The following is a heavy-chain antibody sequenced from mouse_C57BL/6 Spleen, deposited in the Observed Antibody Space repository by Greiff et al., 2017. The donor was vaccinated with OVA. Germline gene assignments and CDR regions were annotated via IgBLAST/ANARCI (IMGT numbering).Heavy chain of an antibody. CDR1: GYTFTDYY. CDR2: INPNNGGT. J-gene: IGHJ2*01. Sequence: EVQLQQSGPELVKPGASVKISCKASGYTFTDYYMNWVKQSHGKSLEWIGDINPNNGGTSYNQKFKGKATLTVDKSSSTAYMELRILTSEDSAVYYCARGQDDYWGQGTTLTVSS. V-gene: IGHV1-26*01. CDR3: ARGQDDY.